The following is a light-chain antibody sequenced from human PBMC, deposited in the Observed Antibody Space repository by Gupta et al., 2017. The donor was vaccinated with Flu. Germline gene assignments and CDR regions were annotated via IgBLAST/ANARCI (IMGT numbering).Light chain of an antibody. CDR2: EDT. CDR1: ALPKKY. Sequence: SYELTQPPSVSVSPGQTARITCSGDALPKKYAYWYQQKSGQAPVLVIYEDTKRPSGIPARFSGSSSGTMASLTISEAQVDDEADYYCSSTDSSGNHRVFGGGTKLTVL. J-gene: IGLJ3*02. CDR3: SSTDSSGNHRV. V-gene: IGLV3-10*01.